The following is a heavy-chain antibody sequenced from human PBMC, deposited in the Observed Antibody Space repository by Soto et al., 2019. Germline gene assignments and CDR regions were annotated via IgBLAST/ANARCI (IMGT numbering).Heavy chain of an antibody. CDR2: ISAYNGNT. V-gene: IGHV1-18*01. J-gene: IGHJ6*02. CDR3: ARHIVVVPAAKDYYYGMDV. D-gene: IGHD2-2*01. Sequence: QVQLVQSGAEVKKPGASVKVSCKASGYTFTSYGISWVRQAPGQGLEGMGWISAYNGNTNYAQKLQGRVTMTTDTSTSTAYMELRSLRSDDTAVYYCARHIVVVPAAKDYYYGMDVWGQGTTVTVSS. CDR1: GYTFTSYG.